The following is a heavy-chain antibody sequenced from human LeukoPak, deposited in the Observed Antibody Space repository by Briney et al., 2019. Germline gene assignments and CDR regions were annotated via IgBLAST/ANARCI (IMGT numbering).Heavy chain of an antibody. CDR1: GFTFCGYS. Sequence: RGGSLRLSCAVSGFTFCGYSINWGRQAPGKGLEYVSSISTSSSYIYYADSVKSRFTISRDNAKNSLYPQMNSLRAEDTAVYYCAKDLTYYYESSGSKDDYWGQGTLVTVSS. V-gene: IGHV3-21*01. J-gene: IGHJ4*02. D-gene: IGHD3-22*01. CDR3: AKDLTYYYESSGSKDDY. CDR2: ISTSSSYI.